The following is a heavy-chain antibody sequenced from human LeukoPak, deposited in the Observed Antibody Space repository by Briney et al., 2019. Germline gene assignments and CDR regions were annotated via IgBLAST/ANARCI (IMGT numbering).Heavy chain of an antibody. V-gene: IGHV3-33*06. J-gene: IGHJ5*02. CDR1: GFTFSSHG. CDR3: AKDLSYGSNWFDP. CDR2: IWYDGSKK. Sequence: GGSLRLSXAASGFTFSSHGMHWVRQAPGKGLEWLALIWYDGSKKNYADSVKGRFTISRDDSKSTLYLQINSLRAEDTAVYYCAKDLSYGSNWFDPWGQGTLVTVSS. D-gene: IGHD5-18*01.